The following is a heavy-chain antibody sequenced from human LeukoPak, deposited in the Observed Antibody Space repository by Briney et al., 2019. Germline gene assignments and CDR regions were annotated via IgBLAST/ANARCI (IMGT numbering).Heavy chain of an antibody. Sequence: GGSLRLSCAASGFTFSSYWMHWVRQAPGKGLVWVSRINSDGSSTSYADSVKGRLTISRDNAKNSLSLQMNSLRVEDTAVYYCARRYSGTARAFDIWGQGTMVTVSS. CDR2: INSDGSST. CDR1: GFTFSSYW. CDR3: ARRYSGTARAFDI. D-gene: IGHD1-26*01. J-gene: IGHJ3*02. V-gene: IGHV3-74*01.